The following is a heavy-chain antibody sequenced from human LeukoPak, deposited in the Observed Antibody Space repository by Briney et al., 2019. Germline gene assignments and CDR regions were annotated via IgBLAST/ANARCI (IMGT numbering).Heavy chain of an antibody. J-gene: IGHJ4*02. CDR2: ISSSSSYI. V-gene: IGHV3-21*01. D-gene: IGHD1-1*01. CDR1: GFTFSSYS. CDR3: AQNWTLDY. Sequence: GGSLRLSCAASGFTFSSYSMNWVRQAPGEGLEWVSSISSSSSYIYYADSVKGRFTISRDNAKNSLYLQMKSLRAEDTAVYYCAQNWTLDYWGQGTLVTVSS.